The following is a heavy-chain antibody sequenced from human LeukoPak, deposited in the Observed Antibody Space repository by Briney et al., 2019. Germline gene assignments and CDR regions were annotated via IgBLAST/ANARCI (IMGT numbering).Heavy chain of an antibody. CDR3: AKDTFVELSYLHH. J-gene: IGHJ4*02. CDR2: ISGATYRT. Sequence: GGSLRLSCGASGLNFSGYAMSWVRQAPGKGLQWVSAISGATYRTHYADSVRGRFTISRDISKNTLYLQMNNLRAEDTAIYYCAKDTFVELSYLHHWGQGTLVAVSS. V-gene: IGHV3-23*01. D-gene: IGHD1-26*01. CDR1: GLNFSGYA.